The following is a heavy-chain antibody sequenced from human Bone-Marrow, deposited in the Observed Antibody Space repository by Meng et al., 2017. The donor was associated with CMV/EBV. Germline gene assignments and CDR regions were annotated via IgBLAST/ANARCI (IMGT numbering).Heavy chain of an antibody. V-gene: IGHV3-23*01. CDR3: AKDSSDIVVVPAYGQPFTAGNWFDP. D-gene: IGHD2-2*01. CDR2: ISGSGGST. Sequence: GESLKISCAASGFTFDDYAMHWVRQAPGKGLEWVSAISGSGGSTYYADSVKGRFTISRDNSKNTLYLQMNSLRAEDTAVYYCAKDSSDIVVVPAYGQPFTAGNWFDPWGQGTLVTVSS. J-gene: IGHJ5*02. CDR1: GFTFDDYA.